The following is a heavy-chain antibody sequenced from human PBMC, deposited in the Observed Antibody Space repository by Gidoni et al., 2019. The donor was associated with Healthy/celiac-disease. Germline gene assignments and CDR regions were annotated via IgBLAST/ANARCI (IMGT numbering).Heavy chain of an antibody. V-gene: IGHV4-30-2*01. CDR2: IDHSGST. Sequence: QLQLQESGSGLVKPSQTLSLTCAVSGGSISSGGYSWSWIRQPPGKGLEWIGYIDHSGSTYYNPSLQSRVTISVDRSKNQFSLKLSSVTAADTAVYYCARDVRDSSGYYGVLDYWGQGTLVTVSS. D-gene: IGHD3-22*01. CDR3: ARDVRDSSGYYGVLDY. J-gene: IGHJ4*02. CDR1: GGSISSGGYS.